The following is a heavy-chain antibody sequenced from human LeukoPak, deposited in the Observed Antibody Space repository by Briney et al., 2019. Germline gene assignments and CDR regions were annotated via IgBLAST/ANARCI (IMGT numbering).Heavy chain of an antibody. Sequence: GGSLRLSCAASGFTVSTHCMAWVRQAPGKGLEWVSGISGSGDNTLYADSVKGRFTISRDNSKNTLYLEINSLRAEDTAIYYCAKMKGHPLPKYYMGVWGQGTTVTVSS. CDR1: GFTVSTHC. D-gene: IGHD1-26*01. CDR3: AKMKGHPLPKYYMGV. J-gene: IGHJ6*01. V-gene: IGHV3-23*01. CDR2: ISGSGDNT.